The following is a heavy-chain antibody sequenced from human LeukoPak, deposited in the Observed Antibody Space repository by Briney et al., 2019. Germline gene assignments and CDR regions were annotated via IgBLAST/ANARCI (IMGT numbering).Heavy chain of an antibody. Sequence: ASVKVSCKASGYTFTSYYMHWERHAPGQGLEWMGMINPSGGSTSYAQKYQGRVTMTRDMSTSTVYMELSSLRSEDTAVYYCARGGYSYGYSGDIDYWGQGTLVTVSS. J-gene: IGHJ4*02. CDR2: INPSGGST. D-gene: IGHD5-18*01. V-gene: IGHV1-46*01. CDR3: ARGGYSYGYSGDIDY. CDR1: GYTFTSYY.